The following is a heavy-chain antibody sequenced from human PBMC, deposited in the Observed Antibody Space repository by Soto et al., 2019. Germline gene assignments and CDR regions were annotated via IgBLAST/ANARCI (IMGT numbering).Heavy chain of an antibody. Sequence: GGSLRLSCAASGFTFSSYEMNWVRQAPGKGLEWVSYISSSGSTIYYADSVKGRFTISRDNAKNSLYLQMNSLRAEDTAVYYCARGLLRSSCYWGQGTLVTVSS. J-gene: IGHJ4*02. CDR2: ISSSGSTI. D-gene: IGHD6-13*01. V-gene: IGHV3-48*03. CDR3: ARGLLRSSCY. CDR1: GFTFSSYE.